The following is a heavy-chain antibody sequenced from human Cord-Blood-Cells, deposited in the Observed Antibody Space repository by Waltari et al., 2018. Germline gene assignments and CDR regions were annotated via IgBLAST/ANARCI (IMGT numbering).Heavy chain of an antibody. D-gene: IGHD1-26*01. Sequence: HRPLQEPGPRRVYTSATLSLTCTVAGGSISRSRYYWGWVRRPPGKGLEWIGSIYYSGSNYYNPSLKSRVTIAVDTSKNQFSLKLSSVTAADTAVYYCARQYSGSSHDAFDIWGQGTMVTVSS. V-gene: IGHV4-39*01. CDR3: ARQYSGSSHDAFDI. CDR1: GGSISRSRYY. J-gene: IGHJ3*02. CDR2: IYYSGSN.